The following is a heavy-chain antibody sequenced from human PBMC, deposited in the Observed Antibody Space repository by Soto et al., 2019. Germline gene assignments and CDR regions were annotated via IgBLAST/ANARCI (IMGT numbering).Heavy chain of an antibody. Sequence: QVQLQESGPGLVQPSQTLSLTCTVSGASISSDVYYWSWVRQLPGQGLEWLAYIYYTGSTYYNPSLKSRLFISLDTSKNQFSLRLSSVTAADTAVYYCATVPHGDRRFENWGQGTLVTVSS. CDR1: GASISSDVYY. V-gene: IGHV4-31*03. J-gene: IGHJ4*02. CDR2: IYYTGST. CDR3: ATVPHGDRRFEN. D-gene: IGHD4-17*01.